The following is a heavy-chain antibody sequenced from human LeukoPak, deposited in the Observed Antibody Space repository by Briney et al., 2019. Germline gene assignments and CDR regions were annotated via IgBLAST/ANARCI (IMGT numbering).Heavy chain of an antibody. Sequence: GGSLRLSCAASGFTFSSYSMNWVRQAPGNGLEWVSYISSSSSTIYYADSVKGRFTISRDNAKNSLYPQMNSLRAEDTAVYYCARLLGYSSGWYFDYWGQGTLVTVSS. J-gene: IGHJ4*02. CDR3: ARLLGYSSGWYFDY. V-gene: IGHV3-48*01. D-gene: IGHD6-19*01. CDR1: GFTFSSYS. CDR2: ISSSSSTI.